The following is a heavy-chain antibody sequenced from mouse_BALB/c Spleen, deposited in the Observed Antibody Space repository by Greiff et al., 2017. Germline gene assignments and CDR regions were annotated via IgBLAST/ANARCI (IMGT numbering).Heavy chain of an antibody. V-gene: IGHV14-3*02. Sequence: VQLKQSGAELVKPGASVKLSCTASGFNIKDTYMHWVKQRPEQGLEWIGRIDPANGNTKYDPKFQGKATITADTSSNTAYLQLSSLTSEDTAVYYCASPRYDYFDDWGQGTTLTVSS. CDR3: ASPRYDYFDD. D-gene: IGHD2-14*01. CDR2: IDPANGNT. CDR1: GFNIKDTY. J-gene: IGHJ2*01.